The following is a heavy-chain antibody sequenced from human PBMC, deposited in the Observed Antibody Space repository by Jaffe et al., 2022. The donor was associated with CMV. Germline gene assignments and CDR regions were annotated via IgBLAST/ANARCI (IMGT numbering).Heavy chain of an antibody. Sequence: QVQLQESGPGLVKPSETLSLTCTVSGGSISSYYWSWIRQPPGKGLEWIGYIYYSGSTNYNPSLKSRVTISVDTSKNQFSLKLSSVTAADTAVYYCARDPSTYYDSSGYYLGAGAFDIWGQGTMVTVSS. J-gene: IGHJ3*02. D-gene: IGHD3-22*01. CDR3: ARDPSTYYDSSGYYLGAGAFDI. V-gene: IGHV4-59*01. CDR2: IYYSGST. CDR1: GGSISSYY.